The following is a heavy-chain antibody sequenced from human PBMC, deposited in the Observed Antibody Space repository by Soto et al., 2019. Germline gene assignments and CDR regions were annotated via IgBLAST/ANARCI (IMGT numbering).Heavy chain of an antibody. Sequence: QVQLVESGGGLVNPGGSLRLSCEASGFTFGDTYMSWIRQAPGKGFEWVSQISGRGGDTRYADSVKGRFSISRDNGRNSLYLQLSSLRAEDTAVYYCTKGGRKSSYYWFDWGPGTLVTVSS. D-gene: IGHD2-2*01. CDR2: ISGRGGDT. V-gene: IGHV3-11*06. CDR1: GFTFGDTY. CDR3: TKGGRKSSYYWFD. J-gene: IGHJ4*02.